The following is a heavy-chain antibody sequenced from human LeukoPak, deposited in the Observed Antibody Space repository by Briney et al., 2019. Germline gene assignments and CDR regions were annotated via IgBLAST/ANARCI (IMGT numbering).Heavy chain of an antibody. CDR3: ARHTGSYWIDY. D-gene: IGHD1-26*01. Sequence: PSETLSLTCTVSGGSISSYYWSWIRQPPGKGLEWIGYIYYSGSTNYNPSLKSRVTISVDTSKNQFSLKLSSVTAADTAVYYCARHTGSYWIDYWGQGTLVTVSS. J-gene: IGHJ4*02. CDR1: GGSISSYY. V-gene: IGHV4-59*08. CDR2: IYYSGST.